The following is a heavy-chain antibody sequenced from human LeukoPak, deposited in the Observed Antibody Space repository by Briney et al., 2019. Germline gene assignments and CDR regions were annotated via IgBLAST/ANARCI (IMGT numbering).Heavy chain of an antibody. CDR2: IYYSGST. CDR3: ARESTTVAGTFDY. CDR1: GGSISSYY. D-gene: IGHD6-19*01. J-gene: IGHJ4*02. Sequence: PSETLSLTCTVSGGSISSYYWSWIRQPPGKGLEWIGYIYYSGSTNYNPSLKSRVTISVDTSKNQFSLKLSSVTAADTAVYYCARESTTVAGTFDYWGQGTLATVSS. V-gene: IGHV4-59*12.